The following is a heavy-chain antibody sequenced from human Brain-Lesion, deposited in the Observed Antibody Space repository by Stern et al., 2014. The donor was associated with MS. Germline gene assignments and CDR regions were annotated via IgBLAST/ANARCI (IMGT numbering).Heavy chain of an antibody. CDR2: LYYSGNP. CDR3: AGEEDIRYCSGGSCTGNWFDP. Sequence: QVQLQESGPGLVKPSETLSLTCTVAGGSVSSTSYAWAWIRQPPGKGLEWIGTLYYSGNPYYRPSLTIRLTISLSTTNNHFSLQLRSVTAADTAVYYCAGEEDIRYCSGGSCTGNWFDPWGQGTLVTVSS. J-gene: IGHJ5*02. CDR1: GGSVSSTSYA. V-gene: IGHV4-39*02. D-gene: IGHD2-15*01.